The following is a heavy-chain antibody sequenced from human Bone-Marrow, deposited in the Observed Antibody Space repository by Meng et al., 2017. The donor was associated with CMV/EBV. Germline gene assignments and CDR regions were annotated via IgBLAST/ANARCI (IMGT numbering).Heavy chain of an antibody. J-gene: IGHJ4*02. D-gene: IGHD1-26*01. Sequence: SLKISCAASGFSTFSFDDYAMHWVRQVPGKGLEWVSGINWNGGSIGYADFVKGRFTISRDNARKSMYLQMNSLGTEDMALYYCAKGVEWEIIGAFDYWGQGTLVTVSS. V-gene: IGHV3-9*03. CDR2: INWNGGSI. CDR3: AKGVEWEIIGAFDY. CDR1: GFSTFSFDDYA.